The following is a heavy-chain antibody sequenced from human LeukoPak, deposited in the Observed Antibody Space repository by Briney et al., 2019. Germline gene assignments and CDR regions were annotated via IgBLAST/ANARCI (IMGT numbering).Heavy chain of an antibody. CDR2: IYYSGST. CDR1: GGSISSSSYY. V-gene: IGHV4-39*07. CDR3: ASGLPYCSSTSCSLPDY. Sequence: PSETLSLTCTVSGGSISSSSYYWGWIRQPPGKRLEWVGSIYYSGSTYYNPSLKSRVTISVDTSKNQFSLKLSSVTAADTAVYYCASGLPYCSSTSCSLPDYWGQGTLVTVSS. J-gene: IGHJ4*02. D-gene: IGHD2-2*01.